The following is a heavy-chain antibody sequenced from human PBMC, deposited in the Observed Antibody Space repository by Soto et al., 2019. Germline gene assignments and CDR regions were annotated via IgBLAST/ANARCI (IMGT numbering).Heavy chain of an antibody. CDR1: GFTFISYG. V-gene: IGHV3-23*01. Sequence: EVQSLESGGGLVQPGGSLRLSCAASGFTFISYGMSWVRQAPEKAPEWVSTINDSGGETYYADSVKGRFTISRDNSNNKLYLDMNSLTADDTAVYYCAKDPHPTGTTFDYWGQGTLVTVSS. D-gene: IGHD1-1*01. J-gene: IGHJ4*02. CDR2: INDSGGET. CDR3: AKDPHPTGTTFDY.